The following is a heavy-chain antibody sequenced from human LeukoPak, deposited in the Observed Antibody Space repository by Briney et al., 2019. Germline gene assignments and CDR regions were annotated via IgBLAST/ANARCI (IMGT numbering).Heavy chain of an antibody. CDR1: GFTFSNAW. Sequence: PGGSLRLSCAASGFTFSNAWMSWVRQAPGKGLEWVGRIKSKTDGGTTDYAAPVKGRFTISRDDSKNTLYLQMNSLRAEDTAVYYCANALKDHPSYYYYYMDVWGKGTTVTIPS. V-gene: IGHV3-15*01. CDR2: IKSKTDGGTT. J-gene: IGHJ6*03. D-gene: IGHD1-1*01. CDR3: ANALKDHPSYYYYYMDV.